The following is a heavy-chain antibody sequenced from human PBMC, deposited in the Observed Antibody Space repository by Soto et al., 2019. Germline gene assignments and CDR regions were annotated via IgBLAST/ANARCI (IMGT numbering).Heavy chain of an antibody. J-gene: IGHJ4*02. D-gene: IGHD3-10*01. CDR1: GLTFNTYH. V-gene: IGHV3-23*01. CDR3: AKRLRPFGGPFDY. Sequence: EVQQLGSGGGLVQPGGSLRISCTASGLTFNTYHMSWVRQAPGKGLEWVPAISGSGDTTYYAESVKGRFTISRDNSKNTLYLQMNSLRDEDTAVYYCAKRLRPFGGPFDYWGQGTLVTVSS. CDR2: ISGSGDTT.